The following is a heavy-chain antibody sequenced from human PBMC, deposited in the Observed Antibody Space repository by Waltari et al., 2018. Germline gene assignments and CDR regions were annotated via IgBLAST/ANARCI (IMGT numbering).Heavy chain of an antibody. CDR1: GYTFSRYY. CDR3: ASYGSGSQAHFDY. J-gene: IGHJ4*02. V-gene: IGHV1-46*01. D-gene: IGHD3-10*01. CDR2: SDPRCGSK. Sequence: QVQLVQSGAEVKKPGASVEVSCKASGYTFSRYYMHWMRQATGQGLQWMGISDPRCGSKTYAQKFKGRITMTRDTSTSTVYMELSSLRSEDTAVYYCASYGSGSQAHFDYWGQGTLVTVSS.